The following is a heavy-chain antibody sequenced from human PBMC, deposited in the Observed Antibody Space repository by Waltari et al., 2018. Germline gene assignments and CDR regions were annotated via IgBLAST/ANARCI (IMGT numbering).Heavy chain of an antibody. CDR3: AMREWIDY. Sequence: QVQLVESGVGVVPPGRSLRLSCEASGLPFSSYGMHWVRQAPGKGLEWVAVISYDGSNKYYADSVKGRFTISRDNSKNTLYLQMNSLRAEDTAVYYCAMREWIDYWGQGTLVTVSS. CDR1: GLPFSSYG. D-gene: IGHD3-3*01. V-gene: IGHV3-30*03. J-gene: IGHJ4*02. CDR2: ISYDGSNK.